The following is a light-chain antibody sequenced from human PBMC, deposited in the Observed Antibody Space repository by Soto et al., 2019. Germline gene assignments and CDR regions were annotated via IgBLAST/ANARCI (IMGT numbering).Light chain of an antibody. CDR1: QSVSTC. CDR2: AAS. CDR3: QQCNNWPRT. V-gene: IGKV3-11*01. Sequence: EIVLTQSPATRSLSPGERATLSCRASQSVSTCLAWYQQKPGQAPRLLIYAASNRATGIPARFSGSGSGTDFTLTVSNLESEDFAVYYCQQCNNWPRTFGGGTKVDSK. J-gene: IGKJ4*01.